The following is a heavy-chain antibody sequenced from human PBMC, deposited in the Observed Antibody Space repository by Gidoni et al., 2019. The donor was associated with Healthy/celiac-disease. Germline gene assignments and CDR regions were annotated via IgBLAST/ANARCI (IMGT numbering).Heavy chain of an antibody. CDR3: AKDPYDGYCSSTSCSNYYYGMDV. CDR1: GFTFSSYV. D-gene: IGHD2-2*01. V-gene: IGHV3-30*18. Sequence: QVQLVESGGGVVQPRTYLRLSCAASGFTFSSYVMHWVRQAPGKGLEWVAVISYDGSNKYYADSVKGRFTISRDNSKNTLYLQMNSLRAEDTAVYYCAKDPYDGYCSSTSCSNYYYGMDVWGQGTTVTVFS. J-gene: IGHJ6*02. CDR2: ISYDGSNK.